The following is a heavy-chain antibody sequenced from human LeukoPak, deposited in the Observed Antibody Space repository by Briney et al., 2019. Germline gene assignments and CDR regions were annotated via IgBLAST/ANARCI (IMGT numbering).Heavy chain of an antibody. D-gene: IGHD2-2*01. CDR1: GYTFTSYD. V-gene: IGHV1-8*03. Sequence: ASVKVSCKASGYTFTSYDINWVRQATGQGLEWMGWMNPNSGNTGYAQKFQGRVTITRNTSISTAYMELSSLRSEDTAVYYCARGRRKGSCSSTSCYYFDYWGHGTLVTVSS. CDR2: MNPNSGNT. CDR3: ARGRRKGSCSSTSCYYFDY. J-gene: IGHJ4*01.